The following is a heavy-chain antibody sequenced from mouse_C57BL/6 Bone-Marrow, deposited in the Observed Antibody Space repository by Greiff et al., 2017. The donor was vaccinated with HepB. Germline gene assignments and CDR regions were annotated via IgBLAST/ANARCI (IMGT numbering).Heavy chain of an antibody. D-gene: IGHD1-1*01. CDR3: ARSVLRWYFDY. Sequence: EVQLQQSGPELVKPGASVKIPCKASGYTFTDYNMAWVKQSHGKSLEWIGDINPNNGGTIYNQKFKGKATLTVDKSSSTAYMELRSLTSEDTAVYYGARSVLRWYFDYWGQGTTLTVSS. V-gene: IGHV1-18*01. CDR1: GYTFTDYN. CDR2: INPNNGGT. J-gene: IGHJ2*01.